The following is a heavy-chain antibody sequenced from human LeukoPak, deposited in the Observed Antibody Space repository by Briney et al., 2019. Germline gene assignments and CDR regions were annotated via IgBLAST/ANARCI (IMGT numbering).Heavy chain of an antibody. V-gene: IGHV3-21*01. D-gene: IGHD6-13*01. J-gene: IGHJ5*02. CDR1: GFTFSSYS. CDR3: ARDGETCWYNWFDP. CDR2: ISSSSSYI. Sequence: GGSLRLSCAASGFTFSSYSMNWVRQAPGKGLEWVSSISSSSSYIYYADSVKGRFTISRDNAKNSLYLQMNSLRAEDTAVYYCARDGETCWYNWFDPWGQGTLVTVSS.